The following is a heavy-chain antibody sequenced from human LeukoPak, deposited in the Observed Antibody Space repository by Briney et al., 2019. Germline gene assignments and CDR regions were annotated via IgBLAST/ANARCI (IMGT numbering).Heavy chain of an antibody. D-gene: IGHD1-26*01. Sequence: ASVKVSCKASGYTFTSYGISWVRQAPGQGLEWMGWISAYNGNTNYAQKFQGRVTMTRDTSTSTVYMELSSLRSEDTAVYYCASSSGSSILDAFDIWGQGTMVTVSS. CDR1: GYTFTSYG. CDR3: ASSSGSSILDAFDI. J-gene: IGHJ3*02. CDR2: ISAYNGNT. V-gene: IGHV1-18*01.